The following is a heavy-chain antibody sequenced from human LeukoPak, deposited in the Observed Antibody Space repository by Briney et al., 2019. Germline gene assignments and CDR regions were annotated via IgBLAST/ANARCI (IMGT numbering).Heavy chain of an antibody. V-gene: IGHV1-24*01. Sequence: ASVKVSCKVSGYTLTELSMHWVRQAPGKGLEWMGGFDPEDGETFYAQKFQGRVTMTEDTSTGTAYMELSSLRSEDTAVYYCATVLYDGSGYYYTGLDYWGQGTLVTVSS. CDR2: FDPEDGET. CDR1: GYTLTELS. J-gene: IGHJ4*02. D-gene: IGHD3-22*01. CDR3: ATVLYDGSGYYYTGLDY.